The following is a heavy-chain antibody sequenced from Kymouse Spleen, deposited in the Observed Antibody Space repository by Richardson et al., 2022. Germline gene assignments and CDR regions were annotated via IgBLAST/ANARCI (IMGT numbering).Heavy chain of an antibody. J-gene: IGHJ6*02. Sequence: QVQLQQWGAGLLKPSETLSLTCAVYGGSFSGYYWSWIRQPPGKGLEWIGEINHSGSTNYNPSLKSRVTISVDTSKNQFSLKLSSVTAADTAVYYCARGGGYEDYYYYYGMDVWGQGTTVTVSS. CDR3: ARGGGYEDYYYYYGMDV. D-gene: IGHD5-12*01. V-gene: IGHV4-34*01. CDR2: INHSGST. CDR1: GGSFSGYY.